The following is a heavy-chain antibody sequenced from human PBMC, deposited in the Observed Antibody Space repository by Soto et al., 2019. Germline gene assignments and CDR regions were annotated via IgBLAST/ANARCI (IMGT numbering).Heavy chain of an antibody. D-gene: IGHD5-12*01. CDR3: ARQSGHFDY. CDR1: GGSISSSSYY. CDR2: IDYSGST. Sequence: QLQLQESGPGLVKPSETLSLTCTVSGGSISSSSYYWGWIRQPPGKGLEWIGSIDYSGSTYYNPSLKSRVTIAVDTSKNQFSLKLSSVTAADTAVYYCARQSGHFDYWGQGTLVPVSS. J-gene: IGHJ4*02. V-gene: IGHV4-39*01.